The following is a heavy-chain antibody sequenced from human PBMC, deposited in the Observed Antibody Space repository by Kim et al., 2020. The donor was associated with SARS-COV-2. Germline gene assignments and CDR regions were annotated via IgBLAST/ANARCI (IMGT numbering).Heavy chain of an antibody. V-gene: IGHV3-49*02. J-gene: IGHJ5*02. D-gene: IGHD1-20*01. Sequence: AASVKVRFTISRDDSKSIAYLQMNSLKTEDTAVYYCTRAINWNDVEWFDPWGQGTLVTVSS. CDR3: TRAINWNDVEWFDP.